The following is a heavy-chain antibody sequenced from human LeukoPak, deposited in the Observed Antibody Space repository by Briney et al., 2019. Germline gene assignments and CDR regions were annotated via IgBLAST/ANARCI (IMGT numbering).Heavy chain of an antibody. Sequence: GGSLRLSSAPSRFTFRSYYMIWVRETPGKGPGCVGNINQDGSVTHYVDSVRGRFTISRDNDRNSLYLQMNSLRAEDTAVYYCARDDEFVTSGRHYDRLDCWGQGTLVIASS. V-gene: IGHV3-7*01. D-gene: IGHD5-12*01. CDR2: INQDGSVT. CDR3: ARDDEFVTSGRHYDRLDC. CDR1: RFTFRSYY. J-gene: IGHJ4*02.